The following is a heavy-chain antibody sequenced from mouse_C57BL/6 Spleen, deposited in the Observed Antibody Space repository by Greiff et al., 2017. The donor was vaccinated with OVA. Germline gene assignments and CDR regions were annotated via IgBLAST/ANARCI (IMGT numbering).Heavy chain of an antibody. J-gene: IGHJ4*01. CDR1: GFTFSDYG. CDR2: ISNLAYSI. V-gene: IGHV5-15*01. D-gene: IGHD4-1*01. CDR3: ARPRTGTGAMDY. Sequence: EVKLMESGGGLVQPGGSLKLSCAASGFTFSDYGMAWVRQAPRKGPEWVAFISNLAYSIYYADTVTGRFTISRENAKNTLYLEMSSLRSEDTAMYYCARPRTGTGAMDYWGQGTSVTVSS.